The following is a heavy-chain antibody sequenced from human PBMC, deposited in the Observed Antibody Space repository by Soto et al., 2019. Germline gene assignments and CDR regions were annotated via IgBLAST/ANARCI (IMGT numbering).Heavy chain of an antibody. Sequence: GGSLRLSCAASGFTFSSYWMSWVRHTPGKGLEWVANIKQDGSDRYYVGSVEGRFTISRDNAKNSLYLHMNSLRAEDTAVYYCAREGYSHATYFDYWGQGTLVTVSS. V-gene: IGHV3-7*01. J-gene: IGHJ4*02. D-gene: IGHD5-18*01. CDR3: AREGYSHATYFDY. CDR2: IKQDGSDR. CDR1: GFTFSSYW.